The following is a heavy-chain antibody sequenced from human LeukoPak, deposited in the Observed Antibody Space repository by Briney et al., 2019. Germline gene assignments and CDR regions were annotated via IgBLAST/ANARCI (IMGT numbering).Heavy chain of an antibody. CDR2: ISPDGSAK. Sequence: PGGSLRLSCEASGFTFNTYWMNWVRQAPGRGLVWVSRISPDGSAKAYADSVEGRFTVSRDNAKNTLYLQMNSLRAEDTAVYYCARDYLYYYDSSGSATSYGMDVWGQGTTVTVSS. V-gene: IGHV3-74*03. J-gene: IGHJ6*02. CDR1: GFTFNTYW. CDR3: ARDYLYYYDSSGSATSYGMDV. D-gene: IGHD3-22*01.